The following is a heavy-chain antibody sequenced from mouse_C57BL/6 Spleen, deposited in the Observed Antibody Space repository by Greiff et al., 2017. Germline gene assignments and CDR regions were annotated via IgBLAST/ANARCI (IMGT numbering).Heavy chain of an antibody. CDR2: INYDGSST. J-gene: IGHJ4*01. V-gene: IGHV5-16*01. CDR1: GFTFSDYY. D-gene: IGHD1-1*01. CDR3: ARESSYSAMDY. Sequence: EVKLMESEGGLVQPGSSMKLSCTASGFTFSDYYMAWVRQVPEKGLEWVANINYDGSSTYYLDSLKSRFIISRDNAQNILYLQMSSLKSEDTATYYCARESSYSAMDYWGQGTSVTVSS.